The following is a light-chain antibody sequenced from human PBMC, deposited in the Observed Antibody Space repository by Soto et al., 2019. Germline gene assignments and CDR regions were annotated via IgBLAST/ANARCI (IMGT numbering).Light chain of an antibody. CDR3: QQYNTWLFT. J-gene: IGKJ3*01. CDR1: QSVNID. CDR2: SAS. V-gene: IGKV3D-15*01. Sequence: EIVLTQSPATLSVSPGESATLSCRASQSVNIDLVWYQQKPGQAPKVLMFSASARETGIPARFSGGGSETEFTLTISSLQPEDSAVYYCQQYNTWLFTFGPGTKVDIK.